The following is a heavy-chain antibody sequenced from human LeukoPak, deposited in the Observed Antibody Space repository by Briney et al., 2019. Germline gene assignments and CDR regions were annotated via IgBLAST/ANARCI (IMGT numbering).Heavy chain of an antibody. Sequence: PGGTLRLSCAASGFTFSTYGMSWVRQAPGKGLVWVSRINSDGSTTSYADSVKGRFTISRDNAKNTLYLQMNSLRAEDTAVYYCASQYYYDSSGYYREHDYWGQGTLVTVSS. CDR2: INSDGSTT. CDR1: GFTFSTYG. J-gene: IGHJ4*02. V-gene: IGHV3-74*01. D-gene: IGHD3-22*01. CDR3: ASQYYYDSSGYYREHDY.